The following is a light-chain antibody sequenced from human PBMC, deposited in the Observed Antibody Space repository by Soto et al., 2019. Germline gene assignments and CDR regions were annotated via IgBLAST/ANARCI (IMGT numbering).Light chain of an antibody. V-gene: IGLV3-21*02. CDR3: KVWDSTSDHRYV. J-gene: IGLJ1*01. Sequence: SYELTQPPSVSVAPGQTARITCGGNNIASKTVHWYQQKPGQAPVLVVYDDSDRPSGIPERFSGSNSGSTATLTISTVEAGDEAQYYCKVWDSTSDHRYVFGTGTKVTDL. CDR1: NIASKT. CDR2: DDS.